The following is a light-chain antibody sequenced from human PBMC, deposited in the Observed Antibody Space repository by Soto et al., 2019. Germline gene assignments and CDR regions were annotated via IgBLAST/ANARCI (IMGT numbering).Light chain of an antibody. CDR3: SSYAGSDSSEVI. CDR1: SSDVGAYTY. Sequence: QSVLTQPRSVSGSPGQSVAISCTGTSSDVGAYTYVSWYQQHPGIAPKLMIFDVDKRPSGVPDRFSGSKSGNTASLTISGLQAEDEADYYCSSYAGSDSSEVIFGGGTKLTVL. V-gene: IGLV2-11*01. CDR2: DVD. J-gene: IGLJ2*01.